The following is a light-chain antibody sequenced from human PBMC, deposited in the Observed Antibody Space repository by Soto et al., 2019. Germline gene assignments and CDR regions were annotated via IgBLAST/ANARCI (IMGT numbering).Light chain of an antibody. CDR3: SSYTSSSPDWV. CDR2: EVS. Sequence: QSALTQPASVSGSPGQSITISCTGTSSDVGGYNYVSWYQQHPGKAPKLMIYEVSNRPSGVSNRFSGSKSGNPASLTISGLEAEDEADYYCSSYTSSSPDWVFGGGTKVTVL. V-gene: IGLV2-14*01. J-gene: IGLJ3*02. CDR1: SSDVGGYNY.